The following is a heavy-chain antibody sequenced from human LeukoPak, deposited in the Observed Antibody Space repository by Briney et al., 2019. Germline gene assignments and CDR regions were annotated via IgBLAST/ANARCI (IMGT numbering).Heavy chain of an antibody. CDR2: ISGSGGSI. V-gene: IGHV3-23*01. Sequence: GGSLRLSCAASGVTFSSYAMSWVRQAPGKGLEWVSGISGSGGSIYYADSVKGRFTISRDNSKNTLYLQMNSLRAEDTAVYYCARYSCPNGVCYYFDYWGQGTLVTVSS. CDR3: ARYSCPNGVCYYFDY. D-gene: IGHD2-8*01. J-gene: IGHJ4*02. CDR1: GVTFSSYA.